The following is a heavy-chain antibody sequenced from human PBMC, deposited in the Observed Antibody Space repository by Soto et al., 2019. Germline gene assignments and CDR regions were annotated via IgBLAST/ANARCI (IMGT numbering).Heavy chain of an antibody. CDR2: IGGRGNSA. CDR1: GFIFTNYA. V-gene: IGHV3-23*01. CDR3: VREGRRSFHF. Sequence: GGSLRLSCAASGFIFTNYAMNWVRQAPGKGLEWVSVIGGRGNSAYYADSVQGRFTISRDNSKNTLSLQMSSLTADDTAIYYCVREGRRSFHFCVRTTIVTVSS. J-gene: IGHJ3*01.